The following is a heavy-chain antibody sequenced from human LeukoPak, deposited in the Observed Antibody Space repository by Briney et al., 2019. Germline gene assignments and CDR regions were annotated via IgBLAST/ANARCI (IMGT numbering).Heavy chain of an antibody. J-gene: IGHJ6*04. V-gene: IGHV3-48*03. CDR1: GFTFSSYE. D-gene: IGHD3-10*02. Sequence: GGSLRLSCAASGFTFSSYEMNWVRQAPGKGLEWVSYISSSGSTIYYADSVKGRFTISRDNAKNSLYLQMNSLRAEDTAVYYCAELGITMIGGVWGKGTTVTISS. CDR2: ISSSGSTI. CDR3: AELGITMIGGV.